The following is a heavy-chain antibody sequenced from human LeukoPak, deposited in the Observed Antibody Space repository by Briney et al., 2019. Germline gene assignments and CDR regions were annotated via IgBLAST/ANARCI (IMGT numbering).Heavy chain of an antibody. Sequence: ASVKVSCKTSGCSFTSYDINWVRQATGQGLEWMGWMNPNSGNTGYAQKFQGRVTMTRDTSMRTAYMDLSSLRSEDTAVYYCARVGSNSYYYMDVWGKGTTVTVSS. D-gene: IGHD2-2*01. CDR1: GCSFTSYD. CDR3: ARVGSNSYYYMDV. V-gene: IGHV1-8*01. J-gene: IGHJ6*03. CDR2: MNPNSGNT.